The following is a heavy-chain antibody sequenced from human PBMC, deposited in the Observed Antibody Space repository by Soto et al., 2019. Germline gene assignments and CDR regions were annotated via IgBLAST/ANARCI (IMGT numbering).Heavy chain of an antibody. J-gene: IGHJ4*02. V-gene: IGHV4-59*12. Sequence: IGYIYYSVSTNYNPSLKSRVTISVDTSKNQFSLKLTSVTAADTAVYYCARDMGGADYWGQGTLVTVSS. D-gene: IGHD1-26*01. CDR2: IYYSVST. CDR3: ARDMGGADY.